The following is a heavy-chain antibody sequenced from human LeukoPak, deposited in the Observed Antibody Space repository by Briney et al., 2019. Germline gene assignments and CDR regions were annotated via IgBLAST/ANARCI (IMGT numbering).Heavy chain of an antibody. Sequence: SETLSLTCAVYGGSFSGYYWSWIRQPSGKGLEWIGEINHSGSTNYNPSLKSRVTISVDTSKNQFSLKLSSVTAADTAVYYCARGNLPPCNWFDPWGQGTLVTVS. CDR2: INHSGST. CDR1: GGSFSGYY. CDR3: ARGNLPPCNWFDP. J-gene: IGHJ5*02. D-gene: IGHD1-7*01. V-gene: IGHV4-34*01.